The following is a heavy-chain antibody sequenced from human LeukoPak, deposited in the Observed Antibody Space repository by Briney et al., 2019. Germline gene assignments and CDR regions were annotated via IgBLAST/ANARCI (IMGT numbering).Heavy chain of an antibody. CDR2: IYSGGST. Sequence: GGSLRLSCVASGFTVSANYMNWVRRAPGKGLEWVSVIYSGGSTYYADSVKGRFTISRDNSKNTLYLQMNSLRAEDTAVYYCARSNPYFDYWGQGTLVTVSS. CDR3: ARSNPYFDY. V-gene: IGHV3-53*01. CDR1: GFTVSANY. J-gene: IGHJ4*02.